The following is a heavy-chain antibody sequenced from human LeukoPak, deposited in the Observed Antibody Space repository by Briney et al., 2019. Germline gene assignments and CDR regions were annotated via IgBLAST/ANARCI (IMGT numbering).Heavy chain of an antibody. J-gene: IGHJ4*02. Sequence: SETLSLTCTVSGGSISNYYWSWIRQPPGKGLEWIGYIHYSGSTTYNPSLKSRVTMSVDTSKNQFSLKLISVTAADTAVYYCARDDGYYSFGYWGQGTLVPVSS. CDR2: IHYSGST. V-gene: IGHV4-59*01. D-gene: IGHD5-24*01. CDR3: ARDDGYYSFGY. CDR1: GGSISNYY.